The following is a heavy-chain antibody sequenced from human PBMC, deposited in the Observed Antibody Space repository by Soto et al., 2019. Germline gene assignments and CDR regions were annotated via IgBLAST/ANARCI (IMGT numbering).Heavy chain of an antibody. J-gene: IGHJ4*02. CDR3: ARDPFTSSGSSPPFES. CDR1: GFTFSSYG. Sequence: PGGSLRLSCAASGFTFSSYGMHWVRQAPGKGLEWVAVIWYDGSNKYYADSVKGRFTISRDNSKNTLYLQMNSLRAEDTAVYYCARDPFTSSGSSPPFESWGQGTLVTVSS. CDR2: IWYDGSNK. V-gene: IGHV3-33*01. D-gene: IGHD6-19*01.